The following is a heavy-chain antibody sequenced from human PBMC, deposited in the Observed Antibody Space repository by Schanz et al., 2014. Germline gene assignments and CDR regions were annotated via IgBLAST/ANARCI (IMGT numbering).Heavy chain of an antibody. CDR3: ARGDVLVLPPGTVKKGNDY. V-gene: IGHV1-2*02. CDR2: LNPDSGET. Sequence: QVQLVQSGAEVKKPGASVKVSCKTSGYSFSDYFIHWVRQAPGQGLEWMGWLNPDSGETLYAQRFQGTVTLTRDTSIRTAYMDLRSLLSDDAAVYFCARGDVLVLPPGTVKKGNDYWGQGTLVTVSS. CDR1: GYSFSDYF. J-gene: IGHJ4*02. D-gene: IGHD3-10*01.